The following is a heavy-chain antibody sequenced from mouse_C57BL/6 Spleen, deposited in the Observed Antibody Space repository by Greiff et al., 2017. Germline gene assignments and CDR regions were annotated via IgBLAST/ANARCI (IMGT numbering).Heavy chain of an antibody. CDR1: GYTFTSYW. CDR2: IDPSDSYT. CDR3: ARGRDYFDY. V-gene: IGHV1-69*01. Sequence: QVQLQQPGAELVMPGASVKLSCKASGYTFTSYWMHWVKPRPGQGLEWIGEIDPSDSYTNYNQKFKGKSTLTVDKSSSTAYMQLSSLTSEDSAVYYCARGRDYFDYWGQGTTLTVSS. J-gene: IGHJ2*01.